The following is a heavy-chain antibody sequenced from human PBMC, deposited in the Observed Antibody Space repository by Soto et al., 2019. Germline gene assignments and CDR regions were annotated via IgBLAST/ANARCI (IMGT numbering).Heavy chain of an antibody. J-gene: IGHJ6*02. CDR2: ISAYNGNT. D-gene: IGHD2-2*01. V-gene: IGHV1-18*01. CDR3: AREGTCSSTSCPTYFSFGMDV. CDR1: GYTFASYG. Sequence: QVQLVQSGAEVKKPGASVKVSCKASGYTFASYGMSWVRQAPGQGLEWMGWISAYNGNTNYAQKFQGRVTMTTDTFTRTAYMEVRSLRSDDTAVYYCAREGTCSSTSCPTYFSFGMDVWGQGTTVTVSS.